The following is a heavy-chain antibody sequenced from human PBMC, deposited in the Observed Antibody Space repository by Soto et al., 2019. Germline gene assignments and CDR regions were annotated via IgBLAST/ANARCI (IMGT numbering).Heavy chain of an antibody. D-gene: IGHD3-22*01. CDR2: VSHDGTLY. J-gene: IGHJ4*02. Sequence: GGSLRLSCSASGFIYSSCAMHWVRQVPGKGLEWLAVVSHDGTLYPYADSVRGRFTISRDNSRKMLYLQMNSLRPDDTAVYYCVKGEYYYDSSGYYPFDYWGQGTLVTVSS. CDR1: GFIYSSCA. CDR3: VKGEYYYDSSGYYPFDY. V-gene: IGHV3-30*18.